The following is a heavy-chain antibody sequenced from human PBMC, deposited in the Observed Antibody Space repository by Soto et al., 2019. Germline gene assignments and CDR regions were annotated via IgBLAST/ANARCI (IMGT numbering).Heavy chain of an antibody. D-gene: IGHD6-19*01. CDR3: ARGIAVAENYFDY. J-gene: IGHJ4*02. CDR2: IYHSGNT. Sequence: KTSETLSLTCAVSGGSISSGGYSWSWIRQPPGKGLEWIGYIYHSGNTYYNPSLKSRVTISVDRPKNQFSLKLSSVTAADTAVYYCARGIAVAENYFDYWGQGTLVTV. V-gene: IGHV4-30-2*01. CDR1: GGSISSGGYS.